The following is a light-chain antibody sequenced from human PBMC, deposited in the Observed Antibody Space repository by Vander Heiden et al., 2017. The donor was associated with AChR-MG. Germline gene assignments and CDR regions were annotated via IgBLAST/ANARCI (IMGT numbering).Light chain of an antibody. CDR1: STNIGSGYD. CDR2: GNT. CDR3: QSYDSSLSGSL. J-gene: IGLJ2*01. Sequence: QSVLTQPPSASGAPGQTVTIPCAGSSTNIGSGYDVHWYQQLPGAAPKLLIYGNTIRPSGVPDRFSGSKSGTSASLAITGLQAEDEADYYCQSYDSSLSGSLFGGGTKLTVL. V-gene: IGLV1-40*01.